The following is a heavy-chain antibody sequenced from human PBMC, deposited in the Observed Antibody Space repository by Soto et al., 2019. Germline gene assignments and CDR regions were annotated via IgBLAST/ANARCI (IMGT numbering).Heavy chain of an antibody. CDR3: ARDSRVVVINGSPYYYYGMDV. Sequence: SETLSLTCTVSGGSISSGGYYWSWIRQHPGKGLEWIGYIYYSGSTYYNPSLKSRVTISVDTSKNQFSLKLSSVTAADTAVYYCARDSRVVVINGSPYYYYGMDVWGQGTTVTVYS. CDR1: GGSISSGGYY. D-gene: IGHD3-22*01. V-gene: IGHV4-31*03. CDR2: IYYSGST. J-gene: IGHJ6*02.